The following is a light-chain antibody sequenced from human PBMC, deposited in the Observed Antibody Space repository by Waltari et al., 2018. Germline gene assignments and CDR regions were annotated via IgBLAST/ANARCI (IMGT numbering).Light chain of an antibody. CDR2: YDS. V-gene: IGLV3-21*04. Sequence: SYVLTQPPSVSVAPGKTARITCGGNNIGRKSVHWYQQKPGQAPVLVIYYDSDRPSGIPERFSGSNSGNTATLTISRVEAGDEADYYCQVWDSSSDHPDKVFGGGTKLTVL. CDR3: QVWDSSSDHPDKV. CDR1: NIGRKS. J-gene: IGLJ3*02.